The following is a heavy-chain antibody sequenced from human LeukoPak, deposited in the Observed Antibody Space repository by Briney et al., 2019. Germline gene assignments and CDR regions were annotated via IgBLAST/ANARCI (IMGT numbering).Heavy chain of an antibody. CDR3: ARDMGYCSSTSCYSDAFVI. J-gene: IGHJ3*02. CDR2: IIPIFGTA. V-gene: IGHV1-69*13. D-gene: IGHD2-2*02. CDR1: GGTFSSYA. Sequence: SVKVSCKASGGTFSSYAISWVRQAPGQGLEWMGGIIPIFGTANYAQKFQGRVTITADESTSTAYMELSSLRSEDTAVYYCARDMGYCSSTSCYSDAFVIWGQGTMVTVSS.